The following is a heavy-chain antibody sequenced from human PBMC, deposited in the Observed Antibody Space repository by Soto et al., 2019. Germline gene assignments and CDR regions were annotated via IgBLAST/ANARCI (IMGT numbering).Heavy chain of an antibody. CDR1: VYSFTSKG. CDR2: FNVYNGER. CDR3: ARLQLGGDRMLNWFDP. Sequence: VQVVQSGPELKKPGASVKVSGKVKVYSFTSKGIGGLRQAPEHGLEGMGLFNVYNGERRVARKFQDRVSMTTDTATDTAYMELKSLRSGDTAVYYCARLQLGGDRMLNWFDPWGQGTLVTVSS. V-gene: IGHV1-18*01. D-gene: IGHD2-21*02. J-gene: IGHJ5*02.